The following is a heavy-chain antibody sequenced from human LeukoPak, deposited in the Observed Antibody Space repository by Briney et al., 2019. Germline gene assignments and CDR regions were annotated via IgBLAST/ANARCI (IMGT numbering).Heavy chain of an antibody. V-gene: IGHV1-2*06. CDR1: GYTFTGYY. Sequence: ASVKVSCKASGYTFTGYYMHWVRQAPGQGLEWMGRINPNSGGTNYAQKFQGRVTMTRDTSISTAYMELSSLRSEDTAVYYCASRGYSGYDGGYYFDYWGQGTLVTVSS. D-gene: IGHD5-12*01. J-gene: IGHJ4*02. CDR3: ASRGYSGYDGGYYFDY. CDR2: INPNSGGT.